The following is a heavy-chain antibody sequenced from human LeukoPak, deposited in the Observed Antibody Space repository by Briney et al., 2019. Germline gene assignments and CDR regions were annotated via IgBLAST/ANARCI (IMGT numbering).Heavy chain of an antibody. D-gene: IGHD3-16*01. CDR2: INHNGNVN. CDR1: GFTFSSYW. CDR3: ARGGGLDV. Sequence: PGGSLRLSCAASGFTFSSYWMNWARQAPGKGLEWVAGINHNGNVNYYVVSVKGRFTISRDNAKNSLYLQMSNLRAEDTAVYFCARGGGLDVWGQGATVTVSS. V-gene: IGHV3-7*03. J-gene: IGHJ6*02.